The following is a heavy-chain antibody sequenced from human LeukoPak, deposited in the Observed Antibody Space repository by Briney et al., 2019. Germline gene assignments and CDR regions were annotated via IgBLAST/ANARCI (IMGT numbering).Heavy chain of an antibody. CDR2: ISSSSSAI. J-gene: IGHJ3*02. CDR3: ARDLPLRYFDWFGAFDI. Sequence: GGSLRLSCAASGFTFSSYSMNWVRQAPGKGLEWVSYISSSSSAIYYADSVKGRFTISRDNAKNSLYLQMNSLRAKDTAVYYCARDLPLRYFDWFGAFDIWGQGTMVTVSS. CDR1: GFTFSSYS. V-gene: IGHV3-48*01. D-gene: IGHD3-9*01.